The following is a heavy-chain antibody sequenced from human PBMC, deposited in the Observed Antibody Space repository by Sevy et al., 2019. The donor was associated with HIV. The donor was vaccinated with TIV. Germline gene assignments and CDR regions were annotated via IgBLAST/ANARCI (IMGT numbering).Heavy chain of an antibody. V-gene: IGHV4-61*01. CDR3: ARETSGWSYNWFDP. CDR2: IYYSGST. J-gene: IGHJ5*02. CDR1: GGSVSSGSYY. Sequence: SETLSLTCTVSGGSVSSGSYYWSWIRQPPGKGLEWIGYIYYSGSTNYNPSLKSRDTISVDTSKNQFSLKLSSVTAADTAVYYCARETSGWSYNWFDPWGQGTLVTVSS. D-gene: IGHD6-19*01.